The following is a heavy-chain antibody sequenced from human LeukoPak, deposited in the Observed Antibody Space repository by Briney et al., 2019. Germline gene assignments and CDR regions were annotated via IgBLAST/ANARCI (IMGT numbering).Heavy chain of an antibody. D-gene: IGHD2-2*01. Sequence: SETLSLTCTDSAGSISSYYWSWIRQPPGRGLEWIGYIYYSGSTNYNPSLKSRVTISVDTSKNQFSLKLSSVTAADTAVYYCARAGSSTSWRPSGAFDIWGQGTMVTVSS. V-gene: IGHV4-59*01. CDR1: AGSISSYY. CDR3: ARAGSSTSWRPSGAFDI. J-gene: IGHJ3*02. CDR2: IYYSGST.